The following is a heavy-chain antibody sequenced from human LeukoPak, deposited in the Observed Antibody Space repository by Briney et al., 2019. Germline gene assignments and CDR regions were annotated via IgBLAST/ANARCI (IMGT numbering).Heavy chain of an antibody. V-gene: IGHV1-18*01. Sequence: GASVKVSCKASGYTFTSYGISWVRQAPGQGLEWMGWISAYNGNTNYAQKLQGRVTMTTDTSTSTAYMELRSLRSDDTAVYYCARASPYYDFWSGYYFDYWGQGTLVTVSS. CDR3: ARASPYYDFWSGYYFDY. J-gene: IGHJ4*02. CDR1: GYTFTSYG. CDR2: ISAYNGNT. D-gene: IGHD3-3*01.